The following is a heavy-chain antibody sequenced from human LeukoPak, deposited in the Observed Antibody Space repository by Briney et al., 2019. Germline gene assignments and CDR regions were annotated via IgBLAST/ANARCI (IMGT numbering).Heavy chain of an antibody. J-gene: IGHJ4*02. CDR1: GGSISSYY. Sequence: SETLSLTCTVSGGSISSYYWSWIRRPAGKGLEWIGRIYTSGSTNYNPSLKSRVTMSVDTSKNQFSLKLSSVTAADTAVYYCARGLRWEGHFDYWGQGTLVTVSS. V-gene: IGHV4-4*07. CDR3: ARGLRWEGHFDY. D-gene: IGHD4-23*01. CDR2: IYTSGST.